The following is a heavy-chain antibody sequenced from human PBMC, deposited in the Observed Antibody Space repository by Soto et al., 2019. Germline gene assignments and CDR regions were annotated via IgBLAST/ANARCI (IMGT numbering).Heavy chain of an antibody. CDR3: TRLLAYCGGDCYPRDY. J-gene: IGHJ4*02. CDR1: GFTFSGSA. D-gene: IGHD2-21*02. Sequence: LRLSCAASGFTFSGSAMHWVRQASGKGLEWVGRIRSKANSYATAYAASVKGRFTISRDDSKNTAYLQMNSLKTEDTAVYYCTRLLAYCGGDCYPRDYWGQGTLVTVSS. V-gene: IGHV3-73*01. CDR2: IRSKANSYAT.